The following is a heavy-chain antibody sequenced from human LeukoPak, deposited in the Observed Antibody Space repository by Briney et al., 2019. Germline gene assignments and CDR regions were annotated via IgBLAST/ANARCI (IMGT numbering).Heavy chain of an antibody. Sequence: GGSLRLSCAASGFTFSSYSMNWVRQAPGKGLEWVSSISSSSSYIYYADSVKGRFTISRDNAKNSLYLQMNSLRAEDTAVYYCARDRLIVVVPAARGGDDFDIWGQGTMVTVSS. CDR1: GFTFSSYS. J-gene: IGHJ3*02. CDR2: ISSSSSYI. CDR3: ARDRLIVVVPAARGGDDFDI. D-gene: IGHD2-2*01. V-gene: IGHV3-21*01.